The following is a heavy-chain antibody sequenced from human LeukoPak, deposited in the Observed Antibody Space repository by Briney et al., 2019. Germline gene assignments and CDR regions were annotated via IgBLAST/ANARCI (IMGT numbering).Heavy chain of an antibody. CDR1: GGSIRTSGYY. Sequence: SETLSLTCTVSGGSIRTSGYYWGWIRQPPGKGLEWIGSLYNSGSPYYNPSLKSRVTISVDASENQLSLKLSSVTAADTAVYYCARGGAYYDILTGYYNVFYYFDYWGQGTLVTVSS. J-gene: IGHJ4*02. V-gene: IGHV4-39*07. CDR3: ARGGAYYDILTGYYNVFYYFDY. D-gene: IGHD3-9*01. CDR2: LYNSGSP.